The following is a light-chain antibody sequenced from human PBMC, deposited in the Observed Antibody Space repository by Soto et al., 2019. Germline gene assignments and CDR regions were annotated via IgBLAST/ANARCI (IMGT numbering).Light chain of an antibody. CDR3: QQSNSFPLT. J-gene: IGKJ4*01. CDR1: QGISSR. CDR2: AAS. V-gene: IGKV1-12*01. Sequence: DIQMTQSPSSVSASVGDRVTITCRASQGISSRLAWYQQKPGKAPNLLIYAASSLQSGVPSRFSGSGSETXXTXTIGSLQPEDFATYYCQQSNSFPLTFGGGTKVEIK.